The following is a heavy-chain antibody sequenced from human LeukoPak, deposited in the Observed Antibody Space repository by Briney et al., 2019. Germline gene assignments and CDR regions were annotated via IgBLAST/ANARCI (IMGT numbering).Heavy chain of an antibody. J-gene: IGHJ5*02. Sequence: SETLSLTCTVSGGSISSGGYYWSWIRQHPGKGLEWIGYIYYSGSTYYNPSLKSRVTISVDTSKNQFSLKLSSVTAADTAVYYCTRQSGRGSYYNWFDPWGQGTLVTVSS. V-gene: IGHV4-31*03. CDR1: GGSISSGGYY. CDR3: TRQSGRGSYYNWFDP. D-gene: IGHD3-10*01. CDR2: IYYSGST.